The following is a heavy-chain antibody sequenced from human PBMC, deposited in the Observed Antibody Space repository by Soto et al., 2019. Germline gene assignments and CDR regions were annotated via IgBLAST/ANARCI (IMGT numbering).Heavy chain of an antibody. Sequence: SVKVSCKASGGTFSSYGISWVRQAPGQGLEWMGGIIPIFGTANYAQKFQGRVTITADNSTSTAYMELSSLKSEDTAVYYCARGRCSGGSCYPYFYYYDMDVWGQGTTVTVSS. V-gene: IGHV1-69*06. J-gene: IGHJ6*02. CDR3: ARGRCSGGSCYPYFYYYDMDV. CDR1: GGTFSSYG. D-gene: IGHD2-15*01. CDR2: IIPIFGTA.